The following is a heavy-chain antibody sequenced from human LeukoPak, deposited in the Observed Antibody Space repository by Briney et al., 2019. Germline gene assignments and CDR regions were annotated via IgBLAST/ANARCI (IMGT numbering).Heavy chain of an antibody. CDR1: GFTFSNYG. CDR3: AKDPLGLCTRATCRYLDS. V-gene: IGHV3-30*02. CDR2: IWYDGSNR. D-gene: IGHD2-8*01. J-gene: IGHJ4*02. Sequence: PGGSLRLSCAASGFTFSNYGMHWVRQAPGKGLEWVAFIWYDGSNRYYADSVKGRFTISRDNSENTLFLQMSSLRTEDTAVYYCAKDPLGLCTRATCRYLDSWGQGTLVIVSS.